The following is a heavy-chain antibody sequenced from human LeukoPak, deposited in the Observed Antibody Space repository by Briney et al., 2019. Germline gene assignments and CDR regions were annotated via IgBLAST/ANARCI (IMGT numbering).Heavy chain of an antibody. D-gene: IGHD2/OR15-2a*01. Sequence: PGGSLRLSCAASGFTFSSYEMNWVRQAPGKGLEWVSYISSGGGTVYYADSVKGRFAISRDNAKNSLYLQMNSLRVEDTAVYYCARGGGRHVEYWGQGNLVTVSS. CDR2: ISSGGGTV. J-gene: IGHJ4*02. CDR1: GFTFSSYE. V-gene: IGHV3-48*03. CDR3: ARGGGRHVEY.